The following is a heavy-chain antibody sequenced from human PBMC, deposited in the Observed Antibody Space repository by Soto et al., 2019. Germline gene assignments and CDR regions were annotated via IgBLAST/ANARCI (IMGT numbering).Heavy chain of an antibody. CDR3: AKDRRAGGNYGFYSDF. CDR1: GFAFSSYG. J-gene: IGHJ4*02. CDR2: SSATGAGT. V-gene: IGHV3-23*01. Sequence: EVQLLESGGGLVQPGGSLRLSCAAYGFAFSSYGMTWIRQAPGKGLEWVSFSSATGAGTYYADSVKGRFTISRDNSKNTLYLQMPSLRADDTAVYYCAKDRRAGGNYGFYSDFWGQGALVIVSS. D-gene: IGHD1-7*01.